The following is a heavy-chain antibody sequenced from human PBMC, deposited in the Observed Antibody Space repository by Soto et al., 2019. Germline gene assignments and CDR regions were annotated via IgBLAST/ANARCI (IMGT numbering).Heavy chain of an antibody. CDR3: ARDAVTEFDY. Sequence: QVQLVESGGGVVQPGRSLRLSCAASGFTFSSYGMHWVRQAPGKGLEWVAVIWYDGSNKYYADSVKGRFTISRDNSKNRLYLQMNSLRAEDTAVYYCARDAVTEFDYWGQGTLFTVSS. CDR1: GFTFSSYG. J-gene: IGHJ4*02. V-gene: IGHV3-33*01. CDR2: IWYDGSNK.